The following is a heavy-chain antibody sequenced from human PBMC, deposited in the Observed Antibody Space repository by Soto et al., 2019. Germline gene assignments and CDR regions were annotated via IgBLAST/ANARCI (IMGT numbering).Heavy chain of an antibody. J-gene: IGHJ4*02. D-gene: IGHD4-4*01. CDR2: ISGSGNYT. V-gene: IGHV3-21*01. CDR1: GFTFSSYS. Sequence: GGSLRLSCAASGFTFSSYSMDWVRQAPGKGLEWVSSISGSGNYTHYADFLRGRFTISRDNAKTSLYLQMNSLRAEDTAVYYCAREGINNYNEYYFDSPGPAPVVTLSS. CDR3: AREGINNYNEYYFDS.